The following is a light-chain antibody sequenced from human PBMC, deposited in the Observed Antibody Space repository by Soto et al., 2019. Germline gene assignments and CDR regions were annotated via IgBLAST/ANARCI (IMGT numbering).Light chain of an antibody. CDR3: SSYTTTTRL. Sequence: QSALTQPASVSGSPGQSITISCTGTSSDIGSNNYVSWFQQRPGKAPTLIIYEVSNRPSGVSTHFSGSKSGNTASLTISGLLHEDEAEYYCSSYTTTTRLFGGGNQLTVL. V-gene: IGLV2-14*01. CDR2: EVS. J-gene: IGLJ3*02. CDR1: SSDIGSNNY.